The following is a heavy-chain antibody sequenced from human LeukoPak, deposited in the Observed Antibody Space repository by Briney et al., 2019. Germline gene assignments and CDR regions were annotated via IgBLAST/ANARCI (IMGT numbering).Heavy chain of an antibody. CDR3: SRENGAFSPLGF. CDR2: ISLSGLT. Sequence: SETLSLTCGVSGGSISTTNWWSWVRQSPGQGLEWIGEISLSGLTNYSPSLSGRVTMSLDKPKNQLSLNLSSVTAADTAVYYCSRENGAFSPLGFWGQGTLVTVPS. CDR1: GGSISTTNW. V-gene: IGHV4-4*02. D-gene: IGHD2-8*01. J-gene: IGHJ4*02.